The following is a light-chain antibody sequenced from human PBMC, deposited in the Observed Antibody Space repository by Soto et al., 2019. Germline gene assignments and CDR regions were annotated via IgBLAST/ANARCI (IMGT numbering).Light chain of an antibody. J-gene: IGKJ5*01. V-gene: IGKV3-11*01. Sequence: EIVMTQSPATLSVSPGERATLSCRASQSVSSNLAWYQQKPGQAPRLLIYGASNRATGIPARFSGSGSGTDFTLTISRLEPEDFAVYYCQQRSIWPPITFGQGTRLEIK. CDR3: QQRSIWPPIT. CDR2: GAS. CDR1: QSVSSN.